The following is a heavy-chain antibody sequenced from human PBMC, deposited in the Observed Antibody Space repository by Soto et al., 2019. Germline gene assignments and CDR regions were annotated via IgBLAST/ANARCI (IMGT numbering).Heavy chain of an antibody. J-gene: IGHJ4*02. D-gene: IGHD1-26*01. V-gene: IGHV3-33*01. CDR2: IWYDGRLK. Sequence: QEQLVESGGGVVQPGRSLTLSCVASGFSFSSHGMHWVRQAPGKGLEWVAVIWYDGRLKYYADSVEGRFTVSRDNYKNPLYLQMNSLRVEDTAVYYCARRGIISGSTFDCWGQGTLVTVSS. CDR1: GFSFSSHG. CDR3: ARRGIISGSTFDC.